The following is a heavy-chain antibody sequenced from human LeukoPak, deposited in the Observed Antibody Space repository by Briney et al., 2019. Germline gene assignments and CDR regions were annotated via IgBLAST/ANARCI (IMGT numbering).Heavy chain of an antibody. J-gene: IGHJ2*01. Sequence: SETLSLTCTVSGCSISSGGYYWSWIRQHPGKGLEWIGYIYYSGSTYYNPSLKSRVTISVDTSKNQLSLKLSSVTAADTAVYYCARDWEEYYGSGSYWYFDLWGRGTLVTVSS. D-gene: IGHD3-10*01. CDR1: GCSISSGGYY. CDR3: ARDWEEYYGSGSYWYFDL. CDR2: IYYSGST. V-gene: IGHV4-31*03.